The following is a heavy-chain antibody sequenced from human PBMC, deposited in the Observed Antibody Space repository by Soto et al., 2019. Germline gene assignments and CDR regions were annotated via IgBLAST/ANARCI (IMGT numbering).Heavy chain of an antibody. CDR3: ARGKYSGLDV. V-gene: IGHV6-1*01. CDR1: GDSFSSNGVA. Sequence: PSQTLSLTCAISGDSFSSNGVAWNWIRQSPSRGLEWLGRTYYRSKWYNDYAVSVKSRITDNPDTSKNQFSLQLSCVTPEDTAVYCCARGKYSGLDVWRKGRMVTFS. CDR2: TYYRSKWYN. D-gene: IGHD2-15*01. J-gene: IGHJ3*01.